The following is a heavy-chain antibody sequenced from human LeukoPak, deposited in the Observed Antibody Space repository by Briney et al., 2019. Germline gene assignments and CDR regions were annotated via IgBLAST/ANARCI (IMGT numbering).Heavy chain of an antibody. D-gene: IGHD3-10*01. V-gene: IGHV3-7*05. CDR3: ARDRVTMVRGVNYYFDY. CDR2: IKEDGSEK. Sequence: GGSLRLSCAASGFTFSSYWMSWVRQAPGKGLEWVANIKEDGSEKYYVDSVKGRFTISRDNAKNSLYLQMNSLRAEDTAVYYCARDRVTMVRGVNYYFDYWGQGTLVTVSS. CDR1: GFTFSSYW. J-gene: IGHJ4*02.